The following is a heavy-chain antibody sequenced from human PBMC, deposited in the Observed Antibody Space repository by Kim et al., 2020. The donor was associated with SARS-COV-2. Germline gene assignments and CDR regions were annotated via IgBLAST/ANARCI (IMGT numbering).Heavy chain of an antibody. J-gene: IGHJ6*02. CDR1: GGSINSGDYY. V-gene: IGHV4-31*03. D-gene: IGHD3-3*01. CDR2: IYYSGSA. Sequence: SETLSLTCTVSGGSINSGDYYWSWIRQHPGKGLEWIAYIYYSGSAYYNPSLKSRATISVDTSKTQFSLRLSSVTAADTAVYYCARGLVGSYMGGLDGWGQGATVTVSS. CDR3: ARGLVGSYMGGLDG.